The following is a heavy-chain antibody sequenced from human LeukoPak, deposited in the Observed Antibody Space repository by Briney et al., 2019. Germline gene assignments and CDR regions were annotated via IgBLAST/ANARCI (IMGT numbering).Heavy chain of an antibody. CDR1: GFTFSDYE. V-gene: IGHV3-7*01. Sequence: GGSLRLSCAASGFTFSDYEMNWVRQAPGKGLEWVANIKQDGSEKYYVDSVKGRFTISRDNAKNSLYLQMNSLRAEDTAVYYCARTYYDFWSGYLFDYWGQGTLVTVSS. CDR2: IKQDGSEK. D-gene: IGHD3-3*01. CDR3: ARTYYDFWSGYLFDY. J-gene: IGHJ4*02.